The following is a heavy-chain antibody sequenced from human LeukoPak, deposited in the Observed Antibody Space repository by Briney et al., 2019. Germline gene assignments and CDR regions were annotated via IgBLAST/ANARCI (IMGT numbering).Heavy chain of an antibody. CDR1: GFTFSSHW. CDR2: INQDGSGK. J-gene: IGHJ4*02. Sequence: GGSLRLSCAASGFTFSSHWMSWVRQAPGKGLEWVANINQDGSGKNYVDSVKGRFTISRDNAKNSLYLQMNSLRAEDTAIYYCARDGDIVVVVAVNYFDYWGQGTLVTVSS. CDR3: ARDGDIVVVVAVNYFDY. D-gene: IGHD2-15*01. V-gene: IGHV3-7*01.